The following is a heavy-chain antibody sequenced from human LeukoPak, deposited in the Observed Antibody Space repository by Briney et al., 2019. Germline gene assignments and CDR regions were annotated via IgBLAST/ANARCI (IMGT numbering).Heavy chain of an antibody. CDR3: VKCYSGTYRGALDI. Sequence: SGGSLRLSCSASGFTFSSYAMYWVRQAPGRGLEYVSAISSNGVGTYCADSVKGRFTISRDNSKNTLYLQMSSLRAEDTAVYYCVKCYSGTYRGALDIWGRGTMVTVSS. CDR1: GFTFSSYA. J-gene: IGHJ3*02. CDR2: ISSNGVGT. D-gene: IGHD1-26*01. V-gene: IGHV3-64D*09.